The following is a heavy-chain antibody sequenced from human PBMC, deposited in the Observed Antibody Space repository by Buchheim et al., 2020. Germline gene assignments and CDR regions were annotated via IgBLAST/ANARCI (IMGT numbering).Heavy chain of an antibody. D-gene: IGHD2-8*01. J-gene: IGHJ4*02. CDR3: ARGGNCTNGVCYTGPVGDY. CDR1: GGSFSGYY. Sequence: QVQLQQWGAGLLKPSETLSLTCAVYGGSFSGYYWSWIRQPPGKGLEWIGEINHSGSTNYNPSLKSRAPISVDTSKNQFPLKLGSVAAADTAVYYCARGGNCTNGVCYTGPVGDYWGQGTL. V-gene: IGHV4-34*01. CDR2: INHSGST.